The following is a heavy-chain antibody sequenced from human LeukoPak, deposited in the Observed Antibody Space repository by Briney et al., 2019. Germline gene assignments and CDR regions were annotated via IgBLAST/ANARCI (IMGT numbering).Heavy chain of an antibody. Sequence: ASVKVSCKASGYTFTSYGINWVRQAPGQGLEWMGWISAYNGNTDYAEKSQGRVTMTTDTSTNTAYMELRSLRSDDTAVYYCARCSYYYDSSVYYGWGQGTLVTVSS. CDR2: ISAYNGNT. D-gene: IGHD3-22*01. V-gene: IGHV1-18*01. J-gene: IGHJ4*02. CDR3: ARCSYYYDSSVYYG. CDR1: GYTFTSYG.